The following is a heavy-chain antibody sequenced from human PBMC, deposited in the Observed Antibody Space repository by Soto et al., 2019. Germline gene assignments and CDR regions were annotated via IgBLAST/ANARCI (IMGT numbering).Heavy chain of an antibody. J-gene: IGHJ4*02. CDR1: GYTFTGYY. Sequence: GASVKVSCKASGYTFTGYYMHWVRQAPGQGLEWMGWINPNSGGTNYAQKFQGRVTMTRDTSISTAYMELSRLRSDDTAVYYCARESSSGWSYYFDYWGQGTLVTGSS. V-gene: IGHV1-2*02. CDR3: ARESSSGWSYYFDY. D-gene: IGHD6-19*01. CDR2: INPNSGGT.